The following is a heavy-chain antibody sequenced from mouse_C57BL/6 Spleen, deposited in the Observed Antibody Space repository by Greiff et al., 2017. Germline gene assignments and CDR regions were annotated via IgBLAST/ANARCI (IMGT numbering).Heavy chain of an antibody. CDR2: IYPGSGST. V-gene: IGHV1-55*01. Sequence: VQLQQPGAELVKPGASVKMSCKASGYTFTSYWITWVKQRPGQGLEWIGDIYPGSGSTNYNEKFKSKATLTVDTSSSTAYMQLSSLTSEDSAVYYCARDGSSLPWYFDVWGTGTTVTVSS. CDR3: ARDGSSLPWYFDV. CDR1: GYTFTSYW. J-gene: IGHJ1*03. D-gene: IGHD1-1*01.